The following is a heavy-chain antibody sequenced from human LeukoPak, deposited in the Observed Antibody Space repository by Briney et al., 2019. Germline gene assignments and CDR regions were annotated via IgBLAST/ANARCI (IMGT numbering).Heavy chain of an antibody. D-gene: IGHD6-19*01. J-gene: IGHJ5*02. CDR3: ASSGIAVAVSDWFDP. CDR1: GDSVSSNSAA. Sequence: PSQTLSLTCAISGDSVSSNSAAWNWIRQSPSRGPEWLGRTYYRSKWYNDYAVSVKSRITINPDTSKNQFSLQLNSVTPEDTAVYYCASSGIAVAVSDWFDPWGQGTLVTVSS. CDR2: TYYRSKWYN. V-gene: IGHV6-1*01.